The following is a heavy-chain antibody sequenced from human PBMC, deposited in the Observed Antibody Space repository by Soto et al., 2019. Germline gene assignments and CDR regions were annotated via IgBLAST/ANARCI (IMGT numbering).Heavy chain of an antibody. J-gene: IGHJ4*02. CDR3: AGETKLAYCGGDCYPAFDY. D-gene: IGHD2-21*02. V-gene: IGHV4-61*01. CDR2: IYYSGST. Sequence: PSETLSLTCTVSGGSVSSGSYYWSWIRQPPGKGLEWIGYIYYSGSTNYNPSLKSRVTISVDTSKNQLSLKLSSVTAADTAVYSCAGETKLAYCGGDCYPAFDYWGQGTLVTVSS. CDR1: GGSVSSGSYY.